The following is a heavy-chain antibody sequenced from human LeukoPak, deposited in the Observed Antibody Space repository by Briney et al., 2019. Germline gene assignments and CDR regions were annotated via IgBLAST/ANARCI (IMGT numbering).Heavy chain of an antibody. CDR3: ARDLVQNYDFWSGLSAPPTINDAFDI. J-gene: IGHJ3*02. V-gene: IGHV1-69*13. CDR2: IIPIFGTA. CDR1: GGTFSSYA. Sequence: GASVKVSCKASGGTFSSYAISWVRQAPGQGLEWMGGIIPIFGTANYAQKFQGRVTITADESTSTAYMELSSLRSEDTAVYYCARDLVQNYDFWSGLSAPPTINDAFDIWGQGTMVTVSS. D-gene: IGHD3-3*01.